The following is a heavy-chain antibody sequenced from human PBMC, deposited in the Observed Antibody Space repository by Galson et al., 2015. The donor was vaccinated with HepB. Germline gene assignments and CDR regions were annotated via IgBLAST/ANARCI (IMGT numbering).Heavy chain of an antibody. Sequence: SLRLSCAASGFTFSSYGMHWVRQAPGKGLEWVAVISYDGSNKYYADSVKGRFTISRDNSKNTLYLQMNSLRAEDTAVYYCAKEGRELNFDYWGQGTLVTVSS. V-gene: IGHV3-30*18. J-gene: IGHJ4*02. CDR3: AKEGRELNFDY. CDR2: ISYDGSNK. CDR1: GFTFSSYG. D-gene: IGHD1-26*01.